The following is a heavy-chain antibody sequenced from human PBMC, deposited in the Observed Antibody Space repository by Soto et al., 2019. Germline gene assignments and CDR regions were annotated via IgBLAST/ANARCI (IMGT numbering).Heavy chain of an antibody. Sequence: GSLRLSCAASGFTVSSNYMSWVRQAPGKGLEWVSVIYSGGSTYYADSVKGRFTISRHNSKNTLYLQMNSLRAEDTAVYYCARVQTYGDYVNSMDVWGQGTTVTVSS. CDR2: IYSGGST. CDR1: GFTVSSNY. V-gene: IGHV3-53*04. J-gene: IGHJ6*02. CDR3: ARVQTYGDYVNSMDV. D-gene: IGHD4-17*01.